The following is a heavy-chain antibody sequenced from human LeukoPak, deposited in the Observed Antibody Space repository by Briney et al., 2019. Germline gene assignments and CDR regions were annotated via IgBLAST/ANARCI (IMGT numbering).Heavy chain of an antibody. J-gene: IGHJ6*03. CDR2: IYTSGST. Sequence: SETLSLTCTVSGGSISSYYWSWIRQPAGKGLEWIGRIYTSGSTNYNPSLKSRVTMSVDTSKNQFSLKLSSVTAADTAVYYCARDYSYYYYYYMDAWGKGTTVTVSS. V-gene: IGHV4-4*07. CDR3: ARDYSYYYYYYMDA. D-gene: IGHD2-15*01. CDR1: GGSISSYY.